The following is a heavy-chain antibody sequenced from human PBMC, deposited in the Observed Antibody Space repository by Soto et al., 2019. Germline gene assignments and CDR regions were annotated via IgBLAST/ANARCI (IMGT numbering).Heavy chain of an antibody. CDR3: ATGIVYCGGDCYIDY. Sequence: ASVKVSCKVSGYTLTELSMHWVRQAPGKGLEWMGGFDPEDGETIYAQKFQGRVTMTEDTSTDTAYMELSSLRSEDTAVYYCATGIVYCGGDCYIDYWGQGTLVTVSS. D-gene: IGHD2-21*02. V-gene: IGHV1-24*01. CDR2: FDPEDGET. J-gene: IGHJ4*02. CDR1: GYTLTELS.